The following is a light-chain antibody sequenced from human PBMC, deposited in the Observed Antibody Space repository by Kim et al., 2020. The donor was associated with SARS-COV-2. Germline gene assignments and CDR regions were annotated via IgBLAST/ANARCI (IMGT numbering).Light chain of an antibody. CDR2: SAS. J-gene: IGKJ1*01. Sequence: VYPGERATLSCTASQSISSNLAWYQQRPGQAPRLLISSASTSATGIPARFTGVGSGTDFTLTISSLQSEDFAVYYCQQYDKWPQTFGQGTKVDIK. V-gene: IGKV3-15*01. CDR1: QSISSN. CDR3: QQYDKWPQT.